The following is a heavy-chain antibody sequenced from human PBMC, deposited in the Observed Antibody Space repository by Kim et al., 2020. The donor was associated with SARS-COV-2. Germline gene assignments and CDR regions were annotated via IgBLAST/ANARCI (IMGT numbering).Heavy chain of an antibody. CDR1: GFTFSDYR. D-gene: IGHD6-13*01. V-gene: IGHV3-48*01. CDR2: ISNDGGGI. J-gene: IGHJ5*01. Sequence: WGSRRLSCVAFGFTFSDYRMNLVRQAPGKGLEWLSFISNDGGGIYYADSVRGRFTVSRDDAKNALYLQMNSLTVDDTAVYYCWRDGRSCSWDPACDSWC. CDR3: WRDGRSCSWDPACDS.